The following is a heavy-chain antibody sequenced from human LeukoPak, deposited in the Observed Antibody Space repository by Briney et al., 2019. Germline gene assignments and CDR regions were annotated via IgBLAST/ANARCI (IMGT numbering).Heavy chain of an antibody. CDR1: GYSISSGYY. V-gene: IGHV4-38-2*02. J-gene: IGHJ3*02. CDR3: ARFDPPNAFDI. Sequence: SETLSLTCTVSGYSISSGYYWGWIRQPPGKGLEWIGSIYHSGSTYYNPSLKSRVTISVDTSKNQFSLKLSSVTAADTAVYYCARFDPPNAFDIWGQGTMVTVSS. CDR2: IYHSGST.